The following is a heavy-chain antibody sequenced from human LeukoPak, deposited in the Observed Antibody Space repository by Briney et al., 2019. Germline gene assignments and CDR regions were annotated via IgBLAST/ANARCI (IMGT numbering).Heavy chain of an antibody. V-gene: IGHV3-30*02. J-gene: IGHJ4*02. CDR1: GFTFSSYG. CDR2: IWYGGSNK. CDR3: AKSRDSSGWFYADY. Sequence: GGSLRLSCAASGFTFSSYGMHWVRQAPGKGLEWVAVIWYGGSNKYYADSVKGRFTISRDNSKNTLYLQMNSLRAEDTAVYYCAKSRDSSGWFYADYWGQGTLVTVSS. D-gene: IGHD6-19*01.